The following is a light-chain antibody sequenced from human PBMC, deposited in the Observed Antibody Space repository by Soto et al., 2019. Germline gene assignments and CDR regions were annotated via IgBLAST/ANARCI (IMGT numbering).Light chain of an antibody. CDR2: YDD. J-gene: IGLJ3*02. Sequence: QSVLTQPPSASGAPRQRVTISCSGSSFTFETNGVNWYRQLPGTAPKLLIYYDDLLSSGVSDRFSGSKSGTSASLAISGLQSDDEADYYCAAWDDSLNGRLFGGGTKLTVL. CDR1: SFTFETNG. V-gene: IGLV1-36*01. CDR3: AAWDDSLNGRL.